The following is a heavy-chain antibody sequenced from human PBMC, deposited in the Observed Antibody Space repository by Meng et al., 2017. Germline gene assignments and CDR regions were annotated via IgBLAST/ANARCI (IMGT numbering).Heavy chain of an antibody. D-gene: IGHD3-22*01. Sequence: GESLKISCKGSGYSFTSYWIGWVRQMPGTGLEWMGIIYPGDSDTRYSPSFQGQVTISADKSISTAYLQWSSLKASDTAMYYCATTVLTYYYDSSGYYRDAFDIWGQGTMVTVSS. CDR1: GYSFTSYW. V-gene: IGHV5-51*01. CDR3: ATTVLTYYYDSSGYYRDAFDI. CDR2: IYPGDSDT. J-gene: IGHJ3*02.